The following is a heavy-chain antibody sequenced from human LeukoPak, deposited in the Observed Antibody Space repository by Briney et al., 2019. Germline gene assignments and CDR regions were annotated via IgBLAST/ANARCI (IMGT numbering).Heavy chain of an antibody. Sequence: PSETLSLTCTVSGGSISSSSYYWGWIRQPPGKGLEWIGSIYYSGSTYYNPSLKSRVTISVDTSKNQFSLKLSSVTAADTAVYYCARVEVVVAAAFDIWGQGTMVTVSS. CDR2: IYYSGST. CDR1: GGSISSSSYY. CDR3: ARVEVVVAAAFDI. D-gene: IGHD2-15*01. V-gene: IGHV4-39*07. J-gene: IGHJ3*02.